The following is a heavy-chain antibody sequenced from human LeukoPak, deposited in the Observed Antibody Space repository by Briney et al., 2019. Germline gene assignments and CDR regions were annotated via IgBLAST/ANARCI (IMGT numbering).Heavy chain of an antibody. D-gene: IGHD2/OR15-2a*01. CDR2: FDTDGSKT. CDR1: GFTFSNGW. V-gene: IGHV3-74*01. CDR3: ARSRGGFYHY. Sequence: GGSLRLSCAASGFTFSNGWVHWIRKAPGKGRVWVSRFDTDGSKTTYADSVKGRFTISRDNAKNTLYLQMNSLRVEDTAVYYCARSRGGFYHYWGQGTLVTVSS. J-gene: IGHJ4*02.